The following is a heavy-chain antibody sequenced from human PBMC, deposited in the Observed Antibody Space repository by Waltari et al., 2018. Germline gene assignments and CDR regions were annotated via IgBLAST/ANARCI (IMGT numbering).Heavy chain of an antibody. Sequence: EVQLVQSGGGLVQPGGSLRLSCVASGFKFSAYWMHWVRQVPGKGLEWVSSISGDGGAAKYVDSVKGRFTISRANAKSTLYLQMNHLRGEDTGLYSCARSVSPTHGGGYYGGWFDPWGQGSLVTVSS. J-gene: IGHJ5*02. CDR2: ISGDGGAA. CDR3: ARSVSPTHGGGYYGGWFDP. D-gene: IGHD3-3*01. V-gene: IGHV3-74*03. CDR1: GFKFSAYW.